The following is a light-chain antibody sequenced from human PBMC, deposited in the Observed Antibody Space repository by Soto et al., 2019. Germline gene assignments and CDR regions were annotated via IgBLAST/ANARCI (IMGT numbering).Light chain of an antibody. V-gene: IGKV1-9*01. J-gene: IGKJ1*01. CDR3: QQLNSYPRT. Sequence: IQLTQSPSSLSASVGDRVTITCRASQAISSYLAWYQQKPGRAPNLLIYGASTLQSGVPSRFSGSGSGTDFNLTISSLQPEDFANYYGQQLNSYPRTFGQGTKVEIK. CDR2: GAS. CDR1: QAISSY.